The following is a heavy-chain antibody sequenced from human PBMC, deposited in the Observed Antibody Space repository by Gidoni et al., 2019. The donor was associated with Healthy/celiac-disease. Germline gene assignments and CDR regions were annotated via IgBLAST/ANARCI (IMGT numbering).Heavy chain of an antibody. CDR3: TASYYDILTGYYNLDY. CDR2: IRSKANSYAT. Sequence: EVQLVESGGGLVQPGGSLKLSCAASGFTFSGSAMHWVRQASGKGLEWVGRIRSKANSYATAYAASVKGRFTISRDDSKNTAYLQMNSLKTEDTAVYYCTASYYDILTGYYNLDYWGQGTLVTVSS. CDR1: GFTFSGSA. D-gene: IGHD3-9*01. J-gene: IGHJ4*02. V-gene: IGHV3-73*02.